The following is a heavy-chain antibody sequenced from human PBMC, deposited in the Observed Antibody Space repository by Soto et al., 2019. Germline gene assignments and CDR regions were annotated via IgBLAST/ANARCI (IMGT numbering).Heavy chain of an antibody. CDR1: GYNFSDYY. CDR3: AREISGGGTLNWFDP. Sequence: GASVKVSCKASGYNFSDYYIHWVRQAPGQGLEWLGWVSPKSGGTNYAQKFKGGVTMTRDTSSNTVYMDLSGLKSDDTAVFYCAREISGGGTLNWFDPWGQGTLVTVSS. CDR2: VSPKSGGT. J-gene: IGHJ5*02. D-gene: IGHD2-8*02. V-gene: IGHV1-2*02.